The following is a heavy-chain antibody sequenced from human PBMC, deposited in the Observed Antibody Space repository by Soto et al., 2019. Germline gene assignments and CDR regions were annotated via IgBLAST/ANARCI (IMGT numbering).Heavy chain of an antibody. CDR1: GFTFSSYA. V-gene: IGHV3-23*01. Sequence: GGSLRLSCAASGFTFSSYAMSWVRQAPGKGLEWVSAISGSGGSKYYADSVKGRFTISRDNSKNTLYLQMNSLRAEDTAVYYCAKALQDIVVVVAAGPRVDWFDPWGQGTLVTVSS. CDR2: ISGSGGSK. J-gene: IGHJ5*02. CDR3: AKALQDIVVVVAAGPRVDWFDP. D-gene: IGHD2-15*01.